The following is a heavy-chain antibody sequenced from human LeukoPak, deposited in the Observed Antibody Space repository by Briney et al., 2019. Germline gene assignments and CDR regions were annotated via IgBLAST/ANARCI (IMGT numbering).Heavy chain of an antibody. CDR3: AREHCGTTSCYWFDP. D-gene: IGHD2-2*01. CDR1: GGSIRSGGYY. Sequence: PSETLSLTCTVSGGSIRSGGYYWTWIRQPPGKGLEWIGYIFHSGSTNYNPSLKSRVTISVDTSKNQFSLNLNSVTAADTAVYYCAREHCGTTSCYWFDPWGQGTLVTVSS. J-gene: IGHJ5*02. CDR2: IFHSGST. V-gene: IGHV4-30-2*01.